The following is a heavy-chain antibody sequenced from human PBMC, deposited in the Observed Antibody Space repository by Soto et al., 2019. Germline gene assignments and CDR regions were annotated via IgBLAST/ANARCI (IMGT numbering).Heavy chain of an antibody. CDR3: ARVPSYDNFDY. V-gene: IGHV1-69*13. CDR2: IIPIFGTA. D-gene: IGHD3-9*01. CDR1: GGTLRSDA. Sequence: SVTGSWPASGGTLRSDAISWGRQAPGQGLEWMGGIIPIFGTANYAQKFQGRVTITADESTSTAYMELRSLRSDDTAVYYCARVPSYDNFDYWGQGTLVTVSS. J-gene: IGHJ4*02.